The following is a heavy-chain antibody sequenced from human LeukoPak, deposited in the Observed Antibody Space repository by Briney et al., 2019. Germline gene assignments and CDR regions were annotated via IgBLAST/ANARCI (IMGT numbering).Heavy chain of an antibody. CDR2: IYHSGST. D-gene: IGHD3-22*01. Sequence: PSETLSLTCAVSGYSISSGYYWGWIRQPPGKGLEWIGSIYHSGSTYYNPSLKSRVTISVDTSKNHFSLKLSSVTAADTAVYYCARGRYYYDSSGPYFDYWGQGTLVTVSS. CDR1: GYSISSGYY. V-gene: IGHV4-38-2*01. J-gene: IGHJ4*02. CDR3: ARGRYYYDSSGPYFDY.